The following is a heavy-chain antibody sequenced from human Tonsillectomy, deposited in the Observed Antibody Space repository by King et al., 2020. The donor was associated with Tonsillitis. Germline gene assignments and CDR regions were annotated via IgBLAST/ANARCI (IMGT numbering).Heavy chain of an antibody. CDR1: GGSISSYY. D-gene: IGHD3-22*01. Sequence: VQLQESGPGLVKPSETLSLTCTVSGGSISSYYWSWIRQPAGKGLEWIGRIYTSGSTNYNPSLKSRVTMSVDTSKNQFSLKLSSVTAADTAVYYCARDGDSSGYYWSPGWFDPWGQGTLVTVSS. J-gene: IGHJ5*02. CDR2: IYTSGST. CDR3: ARDGDSSGYYWSPGWFDP. V-gene: IGHV4-4*07.